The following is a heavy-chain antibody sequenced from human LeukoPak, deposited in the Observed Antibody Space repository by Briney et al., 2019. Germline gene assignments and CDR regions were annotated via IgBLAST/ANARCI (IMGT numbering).Heavy chain of an antibody. V-gene: IGHV3-30-3*02. Sequence: GGSLRLSCAASGFTFSSSAMHWVRQAPGKGLEWVAVISYDGIDKYYADSVKGRFTISRDNSKNTLYLQMNSLRVEDTALYYCAKSDYGYYFDYWGQGTPVTVSS. D-gene: IGHD4-17*01. CDR3: AKSDYGYYFDY. CDR1: GFTFSSSA. CDR2: ISYDGIDK. J-gene: IGHJ4*02.